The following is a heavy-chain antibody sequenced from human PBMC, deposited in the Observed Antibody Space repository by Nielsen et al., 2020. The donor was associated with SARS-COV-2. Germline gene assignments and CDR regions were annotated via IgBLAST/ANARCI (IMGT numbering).Heavy chain of an antibody. CDR2: IIPILGIA. D-gene: IGHD6-13*01. CDR1: GYTFTSYG. J-gene: IGHJ6*02. Sequence: SVKVSCKASGYTFTSYGISWVRQAPGQGLEWMGRIIPILGIANYAQKFQGRVTITADKSTSTAYMELSSLRSEDTAVYYCARVPGIAAAGTYYYYYGMDVWGQGTTVTVSS. V-gene: IGHV1-69*04. CDR3: ARVPGIAAAGTYYYYYGMDV.